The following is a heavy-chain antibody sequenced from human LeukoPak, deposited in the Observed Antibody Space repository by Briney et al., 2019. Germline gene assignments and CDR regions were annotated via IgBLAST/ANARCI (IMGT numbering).Heavy chain of an antibody. D-gene: IGHD3-10*01. J-gene: IGHJ4*02. V-gene: IGHV4-59*01. CDR3: ARVLGPRYYYGSGSVGFDH. CDR2: IYYSGST. CDR1: GGSISSYY. Sequence: SETLSLTCTVSGGSISSYYWSWIRQPPGKGLEWIGYIYYSGSTNYNPSLKSRVTISVDTSKNQFSLKLSSVTAADTAVYYCARVLGPRYYYGSGSVGFDHWGQGTLVTVSS.